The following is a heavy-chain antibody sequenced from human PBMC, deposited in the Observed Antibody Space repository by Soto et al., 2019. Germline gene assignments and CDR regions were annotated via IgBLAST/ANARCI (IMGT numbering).Heavy chain of an antibody. V-gene: IGHV3-20*04. J-gene: IGHJ4*02. D-gene: IGHD6-13*01. CDR2: INWSGGST. CDR1: GFTFADFA. CDR3: AIGPFVSSSTWYYDY. Sequence: GGSLRLSCAAXGFTFADFAMSWVRQAPGKGLEWVSGINWSGGSTYYADSVKGRFTISRDNARNSLYLQTNSLRAEDTALYYCAIGPFVSSSTWYYDYWGQGTLVTVSS.